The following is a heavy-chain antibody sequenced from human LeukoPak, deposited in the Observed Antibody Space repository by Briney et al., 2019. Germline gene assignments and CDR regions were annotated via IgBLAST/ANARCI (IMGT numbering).Heavy chain of an antibody. CDR3: ARGLVLATDDAFDI. Sequence: PSETLSLTCTVSGGSIRSYFWSWLRQPPGKGLEWIGYIWDTEITDYNPSLKSRVTISLDTSKNHFSLKLRSVTAADTALYFCARGLVLATDDAFDIRGQGTLVTVSS. V-gene: IGHV4-59*01. J-gene: IGHJ3*02. CDR2: IWDTEIT. D-gene: IGHD5-12*01. CDR1: GGSIRSYF.